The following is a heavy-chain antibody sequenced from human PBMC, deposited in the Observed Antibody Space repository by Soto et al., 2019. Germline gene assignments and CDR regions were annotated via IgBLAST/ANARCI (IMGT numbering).Heavy chain of an antibody. CDR2: INPNNGEK. J-gene: IGHJ4*02. V-gene: IGHV1-2*02. Sequence: ASVKFSCKASGDTLTNSYLHCVRQAPGQGLEWLGWINPNNGEKNYAQKLRGRVTMTRDTSNNTVYMELTRLTSDDTAVYFCARMVVPTTYFDSWGQGTPVTVSS. CDR3: ARMVVPTTYFDS. CDR1: GDTLTNSY. D-gene: IGHD3-22*01.